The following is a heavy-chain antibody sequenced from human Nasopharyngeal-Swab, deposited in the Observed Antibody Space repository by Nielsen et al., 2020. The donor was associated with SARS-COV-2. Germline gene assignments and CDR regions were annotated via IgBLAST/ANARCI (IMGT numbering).Heavy chain of an antibody. CDR3: AGGFGDYDY. J-gene: IGHJ4*02. D-gene: IGHD4-17*01. CDR2: IYYSGST. Sequence: SETLSLTCTVSGGSISSYYWSWIRQPPGKGLEWIGYIYYSGSTNYNPSPKSRVTISVDTSKNQFSLKLSSVTAADTAVYYCAGGFGDYDYWGQGTLVTVS. CDR1: GGSISSYY. V-gene: IGHV4-59*01.